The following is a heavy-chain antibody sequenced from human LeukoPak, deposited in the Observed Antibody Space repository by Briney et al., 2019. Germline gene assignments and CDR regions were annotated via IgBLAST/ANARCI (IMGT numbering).Heavy chain of an antibody. CDR2: IRYDGSTK. CDR1: GFIFSDYG. D-gene: IGHD2-2*01. Sequence: GGSLRLSCAASGFIFSDYGMHWVRQAPGKGLEWVAFIRYDGSTKYYADSVKGRFTISRDNSKNTLYLQMNSLRAEDTAVYYCAKDRLGFGVVVPAAIGYWGQGTLVTVSS. J-gene: IGHJ4*02. CDR3: AKDRLGFGVVVPAAIGY. V-gene: IGHV3-30*02.